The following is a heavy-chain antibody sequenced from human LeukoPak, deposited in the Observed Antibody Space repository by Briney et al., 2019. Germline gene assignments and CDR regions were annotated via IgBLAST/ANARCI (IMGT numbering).Heavy chain of an antibody. CDR1: GFTFSSYA. CDR2: ISGGGVGT. Sequence: GGSLRLSRAASGFTFSSYAMSWVRQAPGKGLEWVSAISGGGVGTYYADSVKGRFTFSRDNSKNTLYLQMNGLRAEDTAVYYCAKDRRATLYGEFDYWGQGTLVTVSS. J-gene: IGHJ4*02. D-gene: IGHD3-3*01. CDR3: AKDRRATLYGEFDY. V-gene: IGHV3-23*01.